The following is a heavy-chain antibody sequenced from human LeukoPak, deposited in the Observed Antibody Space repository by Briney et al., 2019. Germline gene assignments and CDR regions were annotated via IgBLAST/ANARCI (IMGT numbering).Heavy chain of an antibody. Sequence: GGSLRLSCAASGFTFSSYAMSWVRQAPGKGLEWVSAISGSGGSTYDADSVKGRFTISRDNSKNTLYLQMNSLRAEDTAVYYCALGGSSTSCYYWGQGTLVTVSS. J-gene: IGHJ4*02. CDR2: ISGSGGST. CDR3: ALGGSSTSCYY. CDR1: GFTFSSYA. V-gene: IGHV3-23*01. D-gene: IGHD2-2*01.